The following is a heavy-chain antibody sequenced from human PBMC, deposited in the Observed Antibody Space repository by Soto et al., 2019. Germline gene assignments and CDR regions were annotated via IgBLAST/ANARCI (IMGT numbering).Heavy chain of an antibody. CDR2: IYYSGST. CDR3: ARDGDYFGSGRPPLLSR. D-gene: IGHD3-10*01. CDR1: GGSITSGGYC. V-gene: IGHV4-31*03. Sequence: QVQLQESGPGLVKPSQTLSLTCTVSGGSITSGGYCWTWIRQHPVKGLEWMGHIYYSGSTSYNPSLKSRVTISIDTSKHQFSLKLTSVTAADTAVYYCARDGDYFGSGRPPLLSRWGQGTLVTVSS. J-gene: IGHJ4*02.